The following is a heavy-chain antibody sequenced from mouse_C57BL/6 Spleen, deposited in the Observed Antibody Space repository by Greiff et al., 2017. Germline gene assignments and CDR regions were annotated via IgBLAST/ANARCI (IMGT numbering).Heavy chain of an antibody. CDR1: GFTFIDYG. V-gene: IGHV5-17*01. J-gene: IGHJ2*01. Sequence: EVKLMGSGGGLVKPGGALNLSCAASGFTFIDYGMHWVRQAPEKGLEWVEYISSGRSTIYYADTVKGRFTISRDNAKNTLFLQMTSLRSEDTAMYYCARDWGYWGQGTTLTVPS. CDR3: ARDWGY. CDR2: ISSGRSTI.